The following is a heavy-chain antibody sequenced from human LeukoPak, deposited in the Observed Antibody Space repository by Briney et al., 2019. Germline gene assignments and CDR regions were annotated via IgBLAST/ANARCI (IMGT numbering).Heavy chain of an antibody. CDR1: GFTFSNAW. Sequence: GGSLRLSCAASGFTFSNAWMSWVRQAPGKGLEWVGRIKSKTDGGTTDYAAPVKGRFTISRDDSKNTLYLQMNSLKTEDTAVYYCTTSLTYYYDSSGYPFDHWGQGTLVTVSS. J-gene: IGHJ4*02. V-gene: IGHV3-15*01. D-gene: IGHD3-22*01. CDR3: TTSLTYYYDSSGYPFDH. CDR2: IKSKTDGGTT.